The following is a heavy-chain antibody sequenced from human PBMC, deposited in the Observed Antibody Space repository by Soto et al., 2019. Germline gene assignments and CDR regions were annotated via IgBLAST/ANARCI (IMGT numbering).Heavy chain of an antibody. V-gene: IGHV3-23*01. CDR3: GKDPNGDYFGTFDF. CDR1: GLSFDNYA. CDR2: ITGNGAVT. D-gene: IGHD4-17*01. J-gene: IGHJ3*01. Sequence: EVQFLESGGGVVRPGGSLRLSCVDSGLSFDNYAMTWVRQSPGKGLEWLACITGNGAVTSYTDSVRGRFTISRDNSKNTLYLQMDSLRADDTAVYYCGKDPNGDYFGTFDFWGQGTTVTVSS.